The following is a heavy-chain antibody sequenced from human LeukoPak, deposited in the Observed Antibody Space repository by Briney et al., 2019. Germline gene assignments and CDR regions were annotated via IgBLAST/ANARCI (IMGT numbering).Heavy chain of an antibody. V-gene: IGHV4-31*03. J-gene: IGHJ6*02. CDR3: ARGGYYFYYAMDV. Sequence: SETLSLTCTVSGGSISRGGYYWSWIRQHPGKGLEVIGYIYYSGSTYYNPSLKSRVTISVDTSKNQFSLKLNSVTAADTAVYYCARGGYYFYYAMDVWGQGTTVTVSS. CDR1: GGSISRGGYY. CDR2: IYYSGST.